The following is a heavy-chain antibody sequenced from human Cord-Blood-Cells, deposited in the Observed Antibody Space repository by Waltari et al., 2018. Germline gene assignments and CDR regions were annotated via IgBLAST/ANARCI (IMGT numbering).Heavy chain of an antibody. Sequence: QVQLVQSGAEVKKPGSSVKVSCKASGGTFSSYAISWVRQAPGQGLEWMGRIIPILGIANYAKKFQGRVTITADKSTSTAYMELSSLRSEDTAVYYCARDRENYYGSGREDAFDIWGQGTMVTVSS. V-gene: IGHV1-69*09. CDR1: GGTFSSYA. D-gene: IGHD3-10*01. CDR2: IIPILGIA. CDR3: ARDRENYYGSGREDAFDI. J-gene: IGHJ3*02.